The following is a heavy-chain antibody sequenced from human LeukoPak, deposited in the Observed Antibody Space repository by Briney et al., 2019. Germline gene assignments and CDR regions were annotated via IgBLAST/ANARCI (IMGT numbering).Heavy chain of an antibody. CDR2: INWNGGST. D-gene: IGHD3-3*01. J-gene: IGHJ6*03. CDR1: GFTFDDYG. Sequence: GGSLRLSCAASGFTFDDYGMSWVRQAPGKGLEWVSGINWNGGSTGYADSVKGRFTISRDNAKNSLYLQMNSLRAEDTALYYCARDNFWSGYLPYYMDVWGKGTTVTVSS. CDR3: ARDNFWSGYLPYYMDV. V-gene: IGHV3-20*04.